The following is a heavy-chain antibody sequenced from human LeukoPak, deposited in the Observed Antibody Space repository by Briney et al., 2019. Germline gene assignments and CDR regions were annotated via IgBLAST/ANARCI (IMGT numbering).Heavy chain of an antibody. D-gene: IGHD3-22*01. CDR1: GFTFSNYW. V-gene: IGHV3-7*01. Sequence: GGSLRLSCAASGFTFSNYWMSWVRQAPGKGLEWVANINQDGSETYYGDSVKGRFTISRDNAKNTLNLQIDSLRAEDTAVYYCARNQGSMIVVRTTTWYFDLWGRGTLVTVSS. CDR3: ARNQGSMIVVRTTTWYFDL. J-gene: IGHJ2*01. CDR2: INQDGSET.